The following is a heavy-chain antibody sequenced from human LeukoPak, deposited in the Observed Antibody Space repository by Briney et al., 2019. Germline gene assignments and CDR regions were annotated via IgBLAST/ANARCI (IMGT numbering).Heavy chain of an antibody. V-gene: IGHV4-59*12. J-gene: IGHJ3*02. CDR2: IYYSGST. D-gene: IGHD3-22*01. CDR3: AREYYDNAFDI. Sequence: PSETLSLTCTVSGDSISGYYWSWIRQPPGKRLEWIGYIYYSGSTNYNPSLKSRVTISVDTSKNQFSLKLSSVTAADTAVYYCAREYYDNAFDIWGQGTMVTVSS. CDR1: GDSISGYY.